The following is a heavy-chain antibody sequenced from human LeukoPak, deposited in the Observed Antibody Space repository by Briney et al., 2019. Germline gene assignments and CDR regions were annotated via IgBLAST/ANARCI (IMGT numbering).Heavy chain of an antibody. Sequence: PGGSLRLSCAASGFTFSSYGMHWVRQAPGKGLEWVAFIRYDGSNKYYADSVKGRFTISRDNSKNTLYLQMNSLRAEDTAVYYCAKDGEGMRPYYYYYMDVWGKGTTVTVSS. J-gene: IGHJ6*03. CDR2: IRYDGSNK. V-gene: IGHV3-30*02. CDR1: GFTFSSYG. D-gene: IGHD3-10*01. CDR3: AKDGEGMRPYYYYYMDV.